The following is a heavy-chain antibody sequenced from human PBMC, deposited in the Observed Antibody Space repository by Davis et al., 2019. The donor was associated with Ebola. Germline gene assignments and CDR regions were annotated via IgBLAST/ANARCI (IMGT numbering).Heavy chain of an antibody. D-gene: IGHD5-12*01. Sequence: HTGGSLRLSCEASGFTFSGYWMHWVRQAPGKGLVWVSRINGDGNTIGYADSVKGRFTISRDNSKNTLYLQMNSLRAEDTAVYYCARTPRYDSNWYLDLWGRGTLVIVSS. V-gene: IGHV3-74*01. CDR1: GFTFSGYW. CDR3: ARTPRYDSNWYLDL. J-gene: IGHJ2*01. CDR2: INGDGNTI.